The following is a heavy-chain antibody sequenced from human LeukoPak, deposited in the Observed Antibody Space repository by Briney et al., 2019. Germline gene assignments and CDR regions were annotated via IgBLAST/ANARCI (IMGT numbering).Heavy chain of an antibody. J-gene: IGHJ4*02. D-gene: IGHD3-3*01. CDR1: GGSISSTNYY. V-gene: IGHV4-39*01. Sequence: SETLSLTCTVSGGSISSTNYYWGWIRQPPGKGLEWIGSIYYSGSTFYNPSLQSRVTISVDTSKNQFSLRLSSVSAADTAVYYCARLDYDFWSGNHDYWGQGTLVTVSS. CDR3: ARLDYDFWSGNHDY. CDR2: IYYSGST.